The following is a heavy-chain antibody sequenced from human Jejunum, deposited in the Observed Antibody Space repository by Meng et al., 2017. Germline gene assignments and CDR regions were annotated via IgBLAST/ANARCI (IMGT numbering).Heavy chain of an antibody. D-gene: IGHD3-10*01. V-gene: IGHV3-33*01. J-gene: IGHJ5*02. CDR1: VYTFTSHG. CDR3: ARCYGDIFSGDA. CDR2: IWYDDSKK. Sequence: GQLVGAGGGVVQPGGSLRLPCATSVYTFTSHGLHWVLQAPGKGLEWVAVIWYDDSKKYYADSVKGRFTISRDDSKNTLYLQMNSLRAEDTAVYYCARCYGDIFSGDAWGRGTLVTVSS.